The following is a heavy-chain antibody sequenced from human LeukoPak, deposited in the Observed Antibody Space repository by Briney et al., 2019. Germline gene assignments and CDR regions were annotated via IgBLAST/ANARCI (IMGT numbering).Heavy chain of an antibody. Sequence: GASVKVSCKASGYTFTSYYMHWVRQAPGQGLGWMGIINPSGGSTSYAQKFQGRVTMTRDTSTSTVYMELSSLRSKDTAVYYCARAIRWGTSTVDTAMAPPYYFDYWGQGTLVTVSS. J-gene: IGHJ4*02. D-gene: IGHD5-18*01. CDR2: INPSGGST. CDR1: GYTFTSYY. V-gene: IGHV1-46*01. CDR3: ARAIRWGTSTVDTAMAPPYYFDY.